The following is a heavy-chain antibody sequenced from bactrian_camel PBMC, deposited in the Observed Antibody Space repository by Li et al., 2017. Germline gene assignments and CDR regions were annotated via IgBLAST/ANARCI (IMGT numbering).Heavy chain of an antibody. CDR1: GPVYRHNY. D-gene: IGHD1*01. CDR3: AADSWGYCWFQTKYNY. CDR2: INAHDQP. J-gene: IGHJ4*01. Sequence: HVQLVESGGGSVQAGGSLRLSCVESGPVYRHNYMAWFRQAPGKEREGVALINAHDQPNYADSVKGRFSISRENANKTLYLQMNSLKPEYTAMYFCAADSWGYCWFQTKYNYWGQGTQVTVSS. V-gene: IGHV3S53*01.